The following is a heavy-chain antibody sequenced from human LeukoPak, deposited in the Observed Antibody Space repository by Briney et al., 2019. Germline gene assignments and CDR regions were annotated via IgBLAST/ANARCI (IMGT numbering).Heavy chain of an antibody. CDR2: ISWDGGST. V-gene: IGHV3-43D*03. Sequence: PGGSLRLSCAASGFTFDDYAMHWVRQAPGKGLEWVSLISWDGGSTYYADSVKGRFTISRDNSKNSLYLQMNSLRAEDTALYYCARALEWELPPVDAFDIWGQGTMVTVSS. D-gene: IGHD1-26*01. CDR3: ARALEWELPPVDAFDI. J-gene: IGHJ3*02. CDR1: GFTFDDYA.